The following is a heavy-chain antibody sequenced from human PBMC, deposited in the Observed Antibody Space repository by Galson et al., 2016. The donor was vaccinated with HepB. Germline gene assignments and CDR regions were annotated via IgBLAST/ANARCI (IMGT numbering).Heavy chain of an antibody. CDR1: GDSVSSNSVT. J-gene: IGHJ4*02. V-gene: IGHV6-1*01. Sequence: CAISGDSVSSNSVTWNWIRRSPSRGLERLGRTYYRSKWYFDYGASVKSRMTMSPDTSKNQLSLQLNSVTPEDTAVYYCAKGSLEGGFDYWGQGSLVTVSS. D-gene: IGHD1-1*01. CDR3: AKGSLEGGFDY. CDR2: TYYRSKWYF.